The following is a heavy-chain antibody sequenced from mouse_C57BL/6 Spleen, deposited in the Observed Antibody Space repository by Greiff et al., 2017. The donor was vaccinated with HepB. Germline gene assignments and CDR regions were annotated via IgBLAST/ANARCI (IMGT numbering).Heavy chain of an antibody. J-gene: IGHJ2*01. CDR2: ISDGGSYT. V-gene: IGHV5-4*01. CDR3: ARDRRNYVLYDVAY. CDR1: GFTFSSYA. Sequence: EVQGVESGGGLVKPGGSLKLSCAASGFTFSSYAMSWVRQTPEKRLEWVATISDGGSYTYYPDNVKGRFTISRDNAKNNLYLQMSHLKSEDTAMYYCARDRRNYVLYDVAYWGQGTTLTVSS. D-gene: IGHD2-14*01.